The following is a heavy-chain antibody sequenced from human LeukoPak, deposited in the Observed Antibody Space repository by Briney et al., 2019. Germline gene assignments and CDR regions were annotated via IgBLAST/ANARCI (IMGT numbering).Heavy chain of an antibody. V-gene: IGHV3-30*02. CDR1: GFTFSTYG. Sequence: GGSLRLSCTASGFTFSTYGMHWVRQAPGKGLEWMAFIRYDGSNKYYADSVKGRFTISRDNSKNTLYLQMNSLRAEDTAVYYCAKDLLAAAGRVYGYFDYWGQGTLVTVSS. J-gene: IGHJ4*02. CDR3: AKDLLAAAGRVYGYFDY. D-gene: IGHD6-13*01. CDR2: IRYDGSNK.